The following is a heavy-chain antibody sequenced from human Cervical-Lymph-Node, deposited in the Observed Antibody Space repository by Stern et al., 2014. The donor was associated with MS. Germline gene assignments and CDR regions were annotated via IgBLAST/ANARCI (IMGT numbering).Heavy chain of an antibody. Sequence: QVQLQESGPGLVKPSGTLSLTCAVSGGSISNTNWWGWVRQTPGMGLEWIGEIYHSGTTNFSPALKSRVTMSVENSTNKFSMALESVTAADTAVYYCARVHSGYNWFDYWGQGTLVTVSS. CDR3: ARVHSGYNWFDY. V-gene: IGHV4-4*02. CDR1: GGSISNTNW. CDR2: IYHSGTT. J-gene: IGHJ4*02. D-gene: IGHD5-12*01.